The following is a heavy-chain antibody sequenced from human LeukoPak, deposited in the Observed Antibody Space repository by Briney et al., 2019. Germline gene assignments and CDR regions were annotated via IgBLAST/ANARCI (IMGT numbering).Heavy chain of an antibody. J-gene: IGHJ5*02. CDR2: ISYDGSNK. D-gene: IGHD3-22*01. Sequence: SGKSLRLSCAASGFTFSGYPIHWVRQAPGKGLEWVAVISYDGSNKYYADTVKGRFTISRDNSKNTLYLQMNSLRAEDTAVYYCAKGFTMIVVVITSWGQGTLVTVSS. CDR3: AKGFTMIVVVITS. V-gene: IGHV3-30-3*02. CDR1: GFTFSGYP.